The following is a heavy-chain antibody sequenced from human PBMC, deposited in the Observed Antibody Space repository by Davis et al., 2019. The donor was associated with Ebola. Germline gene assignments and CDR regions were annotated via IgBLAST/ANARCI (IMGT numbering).Heavy chain of an antibody. CDR3: ARGTGDPAIGLLQN. Sequence: SETLSLTCTVSGASISSYYWTWTRQPPGKGLGWSAYIYYSRRTNSNPSLKIRVTISVDTSKNQFSLKLSSVTAADTAVYYCARGTGDPAIGLLQNWGQGTLVTVSS. V-gene: IGHV4-59*01. CDR1: GASISSYY. CDR2: IYYSRRT. D-gene: IGHD3-10*01. J-gene: IGHJ1*01.